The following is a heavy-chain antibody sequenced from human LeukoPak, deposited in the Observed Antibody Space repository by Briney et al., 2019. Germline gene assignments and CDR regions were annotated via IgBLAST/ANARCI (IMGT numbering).Heavy chain of an antibody. J-gene: IGHJ6*03. D-gene: IGHD6-19*01. CDR2: IYPGDSDT. Sequence: GESLKISCKGSGYSFTSYWIGWVRQRPGKGLEWMGIIYPGDSDTRYSPSFQGQVTISADKSISTAYLQWSSLEASDTAMYYCARTAVAGTRDYYYYMDVWGKGTTVTVS. CDR1: GYSFTSYW. V-gene: IGHV5-51*01. CDR3: ARTAVAGTRDYYYYMDV.